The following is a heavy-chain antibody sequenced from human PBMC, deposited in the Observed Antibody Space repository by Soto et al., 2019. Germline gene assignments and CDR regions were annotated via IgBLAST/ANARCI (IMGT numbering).Heavy chain of an antibody. CDR1: GGSSSSYY. CDR3: ARDRYSGYDYDYYGMDV. D-gene: IGHD5-12*01. CDR2: IYYSGST. J-gene: IGHJ6*02. V-gene: IGHV4-59*01. Sequence: LSLTCTVSGGSSSSYYWSWIRQPPGKGLEWIGYIYYSGSTNYNPSLKSRVTISVDTSKNQFSLKLSSVTAADTAVYYCARDRYSGYDYDYYGMDVWGQGTTVTVSS.